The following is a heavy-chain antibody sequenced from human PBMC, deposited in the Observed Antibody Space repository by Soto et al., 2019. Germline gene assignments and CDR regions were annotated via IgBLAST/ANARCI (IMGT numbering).Heavy chain of an antibody. D-gene: IGHD3-22*01. CDR2: IIPIFGTA. Sequence: QVQLVQSGAEVKKPGSSVKVSCKASGGTFSSYAISWVRQAPGQGLEWMGGIIPIFGTANHAQKFQGRVTITADKSTSTAYMELSSLRSEDTAVYYCAAYYYDSSGYDGGFFDYWGQGTLVTVSS. CDR3: AAYYYDSSGYDGGFFDY. V-gene: IGHV1-69*06. J-gene: IGHJ4*02. CDR1: GGTFSSYA.